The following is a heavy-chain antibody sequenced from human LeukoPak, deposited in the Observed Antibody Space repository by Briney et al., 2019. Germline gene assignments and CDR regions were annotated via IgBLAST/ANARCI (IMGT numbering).Heavy chain of an antibody. J-gene: IGHJ4*02. V-gene: IGHV4-59*01. CDR2: ISDGGGS. CDR3: ARSGGVWYFDY. Sequence: SETLSLTCTVSGGSIRNYYWTWVRQPPGKGLEWVGYISDGGGSNYNPSLKSRVTISLHTSKNQFSLKLSSVTAADTAVYYCARSGGVWYFDYWGQGTLVTVSS. CDR1: GGSIRNYY. D-gene: IGHD3-16*01.